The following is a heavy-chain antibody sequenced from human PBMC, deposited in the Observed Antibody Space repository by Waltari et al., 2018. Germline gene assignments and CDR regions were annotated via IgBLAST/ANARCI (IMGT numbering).Heavy chain of an antibody. J-gene: IGHJ6*03. CDR3: ARVRGGEIFYYYYYMDV. CDR1: GGSFSGYY. D-gene: IGHD6-25*01. CDR2: INHSGST. V-gene: IGHV4-34*01. Sequence: QVQLQQWGAGLLKPSETLSLTCAVYGGSFSGYYWSWIRQPPGKGLEWIGEINHSGSTNYNPSLKSRVTISVDTSKNQFSLKLSSVTAADTAVYYCARVRGGEIFYYYYYMDVWGKGTTVTVSS.